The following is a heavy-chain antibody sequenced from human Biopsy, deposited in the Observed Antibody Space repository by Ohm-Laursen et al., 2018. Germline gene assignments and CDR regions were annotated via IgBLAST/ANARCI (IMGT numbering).Heavy chain of an antibody. D-gene: IGHD2-21*02. CDR1: GYAFHTYY. J-gene: IGHJ4*02. CDR2: INPSGRYT. CDR3: ARPRGTATAIADGLDY. V-gene: IGHV1-46*02. Sequence: ASVKVSCKASGYAFHTYYMHLVRQAPGQGLEWLGYINPSGRYTRNAQSFQGRVTMTRDTSTSTVYMELRGLTSDDTAVYYCARPRGTATAIADGLDYWGQGTLVTVSS.